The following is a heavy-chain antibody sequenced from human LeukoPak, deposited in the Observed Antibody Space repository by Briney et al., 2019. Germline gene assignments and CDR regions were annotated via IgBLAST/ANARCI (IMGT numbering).Heavy chain of an antibody. CDR3: ARLLRDYDSSGPIYGMDV. Sequence: SGTQSLTCAVSGGSISSSNWWSWVRQPPGKGLEWIGEIYHSGSTNYNPSLKSRVTISVDKSKNQFSLKLSSVTAADTAVYYCARLLRDYDSSGPIYGMDVWGQGTTVTVSS. J-gene: IGHJ6*02. CDR1: GGSISSSNW. CDR2: IYHSGST. D-gene: IGHD3-22*01. V-gene: IGHV4-4*02.